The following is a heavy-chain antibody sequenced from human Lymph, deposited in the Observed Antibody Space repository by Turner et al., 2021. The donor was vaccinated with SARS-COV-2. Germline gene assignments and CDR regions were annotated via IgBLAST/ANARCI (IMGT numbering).Heavy chain of an antibody. CDR2: ISVSGGRT. Sequence: EVQLLESGGGLVQPGGSLRLSCAATGFTFSSDALSWVRQAPGKGLEWVSSISVSGGRTYYADSVKGRFTISRDNSKNTLYLQMNSLRAEDTAVYYCAKGVRGVIIPEAFDIWGQGTMVTISS. CDR3: AKGVRGVIIPEAFDI. J-gene: IGHJ3*02. D-gene: IGHD3-10*01. CDR1: GFTFSSDA. V-gene: IGHV3-23*01.